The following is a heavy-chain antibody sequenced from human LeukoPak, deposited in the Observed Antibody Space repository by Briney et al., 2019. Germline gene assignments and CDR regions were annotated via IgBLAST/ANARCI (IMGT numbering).Heavy chain of an antibody. CDR3: ARARRDGYNLVY. CDR2: IYYGGST. D-gene: IGHD5-24*01. CDR1: GGSISSYY. Sequence: SETLSLTCTVSGGSISSYYWSWIRQPPGKGLEWIGYIYYGGSTNYNPSLKSRVTISVDTSKNQFSLKLSSVTAADTAVYYCARARRDGYNLVYWGQGTLVTVSS. J-gene: IGHJ4*02. V-gene: IGHV4-59*01.